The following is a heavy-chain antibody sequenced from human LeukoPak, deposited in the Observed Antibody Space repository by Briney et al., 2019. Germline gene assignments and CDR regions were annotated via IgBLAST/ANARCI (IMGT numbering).Heavy chain of an antibody. V-gene: IGHV1-46*01. Sequence: ASVKVSCKASGYTFTSYYMHWVRQAPGQGLEWMGIINPSGGSTSYAQKFQGRVTMTRDTSASTAYMELSSLRSEDTAVYYCARDHVGATELDYWGQGTLVTVSS. CDR2: INPSGGST. D-gene: IGHD1-26*01. CDR3: ARDHVGATELDY. J-gene: IGHJ4*02. CDR1: GYTFTSYY.